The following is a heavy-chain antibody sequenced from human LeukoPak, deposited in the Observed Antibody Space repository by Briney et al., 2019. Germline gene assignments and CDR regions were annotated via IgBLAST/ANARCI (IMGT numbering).Heavy chain of an antibody. CDR3: ARDSDYYGSLDV. V-gene: IGHV4-34*01. J-gene: IGHJ6*04. CDR2: IYYSGST. CDR1: GGSFSGYY. Sequence: SETLSLTCAVYGGSFSGYYWSWIRQPPGKGLEWIGSIYYSGSTYYNPSLKSRVTISVDTSKNQFSLKLSSVTAADTAVYYCARDSDYYGSLDVWGKGTTVTISS. D-gene: IGHD3-10*01.